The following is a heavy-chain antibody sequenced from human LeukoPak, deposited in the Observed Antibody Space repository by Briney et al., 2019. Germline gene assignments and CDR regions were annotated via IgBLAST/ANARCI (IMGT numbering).Heavy chain of an antibody. V-gene: IGHV4-31*03. CDR2: IYHTGST. CDR3: ARSRLGGYTYGFDY. CDR1: GGSVSSARYY. J-gene: IGHJ4*02. D-gene: IGHD5-18*01. Sequence: PSETLSLTCSVSGGSVSSARYYWNWIRQLPGRGLEGIGYIYHTGSTYYRASRRSRLSISIDASKSQFSLRLSSVTAADTAAYYCARSRLGGYTYGFDYWGQGNQVTVSS.